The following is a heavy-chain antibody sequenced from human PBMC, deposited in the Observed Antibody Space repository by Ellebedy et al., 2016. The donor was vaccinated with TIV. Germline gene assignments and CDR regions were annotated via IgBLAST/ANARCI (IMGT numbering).Heavy chain of an antibody. V-gene: IGHV3-30*01. Sequence: GESLKISCAASGFTLSDYPMAWVRQVPGKGPEWLASVSDDGREKYFSDSVKGRFTTSRGNSQNMMYLRMDSLGAEDTAVYYCVRGRNTVNSPFFDYWGQGTLVTVSS. D-gene: IGHD4-17*01. CDR2: VSDDGREK. J-gene: IGHJ4*02. CDR3: VRGRNTVNSPFFDY. CDR1: GFTLSDYP.